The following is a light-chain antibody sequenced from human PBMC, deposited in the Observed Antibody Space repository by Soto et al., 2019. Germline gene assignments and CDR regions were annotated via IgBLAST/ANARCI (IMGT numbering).Light chain of an antibody. J-gene: IGLJ1*01. CDR2: DVN. CDR1: NSDVGADNY. V-gene: IGLV2-11*01. CDR3: CSYAGSYDDG. Sequence: QSALTQPRSVSGSPGQSVTISCTGSNSDVGADNYVSWNQHNTGKAPKLLIYDVNKRPSGVPDRFSGSKFGDTASLTISGLQADDDATYYRCSYAGSYDDGFGTGTKVTVL.